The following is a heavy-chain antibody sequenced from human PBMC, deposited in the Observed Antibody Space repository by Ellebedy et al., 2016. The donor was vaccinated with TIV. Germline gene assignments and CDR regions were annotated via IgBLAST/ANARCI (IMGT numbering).Heavy chain of an antibody. D-gene: IGHD3-22*01. Sequence: SLKISXEASGFTFGDFAMHWVRQAPGKGLEWVSGISWNSGSIGYADSVKGRFTISRDNAKNSLYLQMNSLRAEDTALYYCAKAHYYDSSGYYDYWGQGTLVTVSS. CDR2: ISWNSGSI. V-gene: IGHV3-9*01. J-gene: IGHJ4*02. CDR3: AKAHYYDSSGYYDY. CDR1: GFTFGDFA.